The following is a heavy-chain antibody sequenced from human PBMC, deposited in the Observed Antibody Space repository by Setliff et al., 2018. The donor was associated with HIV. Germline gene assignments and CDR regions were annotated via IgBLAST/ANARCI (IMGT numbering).Heavy chain of an antibody. V-gene: IGHV4-34*01. CDR2: VNRGRRT. J-gene: IGHJ1*01. D-gene: IGHD2-15*01. CDR1: GGSFSDYY. CDR3: ARARRAGSGPKYFQH. Sequence: PSETLSLTCALYGGSFSDYYWSWIRQPPGMGLEWIGEVNRGRRTNYNSSLKSRVTISIDTSRNQFSLTVSSVTAADTAVYYCARARRAGSGPKYFQHWGQGTLVTVSS.